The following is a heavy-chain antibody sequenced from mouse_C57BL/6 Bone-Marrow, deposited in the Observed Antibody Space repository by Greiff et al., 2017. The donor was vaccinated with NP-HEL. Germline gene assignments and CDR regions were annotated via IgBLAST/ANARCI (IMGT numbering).Heavy chain of an antibody. CDR2: LSDGSSYT. CDR3: ARRGKDYFDY. CDR1: GVTFSRHA. J-gene: IGHJ2*01. V-gene: IGHV5-4*03. Sequence: GKLAESGGGFVKPGGSLKLSCAASGVTFSRHAMSWVRQTPEKRLEWVATLSDGSSYTYYPDNVKGRFTLSRDNAKNNLYLQMSHLKSDDTAMYYCARRGKDYFDYWGQGTTVTVSS.